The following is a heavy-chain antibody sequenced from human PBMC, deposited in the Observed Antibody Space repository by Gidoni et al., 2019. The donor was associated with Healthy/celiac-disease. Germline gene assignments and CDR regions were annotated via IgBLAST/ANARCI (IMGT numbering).Heavy chain of an antibody. CDR2: INPNSGGT. D-gene: IGHD6-19*01. CDR1: GYTFTGYY. CDR3: ARDSSSGRRGGTYDY. V-gene: IGHV1-2*04. J-gene: IGHJ4*02. Sequence: QVQLVQSGAEVKKPGASVKVSCKASGYTFTGYYMHWVRQAPGQGLEWMGWINPNSGGTNYAQKFQGWVTMTRDTSISTAYMELSRLRSDDTAVYYCARDSSSGRRGGTYDYWGQGTLVTVSS.